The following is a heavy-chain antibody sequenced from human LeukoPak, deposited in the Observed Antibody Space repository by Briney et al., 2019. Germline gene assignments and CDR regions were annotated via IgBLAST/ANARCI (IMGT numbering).Heavy chain of an antibody. CDR1: GYTLTELS. D-gene: IGHD6-19*01. CDR3: ATGHSSGGHDAFDI. J-gene: IGHJ3*02. V-gene: IGHV1-24*01. Sequence: ASVKVSCKVSGYTLTELSMHWVRQAPGKGLEWMGGFDPEDGETIYAQKFQGRVTMTEDTSTDTAYMELSSLRSEDTAVYYCATGHSSGGHDAFDIWGQGTMVTASS. CDR2: FDPEDGET.